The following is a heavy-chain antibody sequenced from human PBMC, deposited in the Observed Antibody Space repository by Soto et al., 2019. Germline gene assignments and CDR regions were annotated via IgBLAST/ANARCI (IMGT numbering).Heavy chain of an antibody. CDR1: GFTFSSYA. CDR2: ISGSGGST. CDR3: AKHVHPGPYYYYYMDV. V-gene: IGHV3-23*01. Sequence: SLRLSCAASGFTFSSYAMSWVRQAPGKGLEWVSAISGSGGSTYYADSVKGRFTISRDNSKNTLYLQMNSLRAEDTAVYYCAKHVHPGPYYYYYMDVWGKGTTVTVSS. J-gene: IGHJ6*03.